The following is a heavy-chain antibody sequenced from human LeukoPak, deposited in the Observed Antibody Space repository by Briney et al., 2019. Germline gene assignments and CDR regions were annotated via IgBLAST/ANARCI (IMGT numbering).Heavy chain of an antibody. CDR1: CVSISRVRYF. Sequence: SDPLSLTCSVSCVSISRVRYFCTWIRRHRGKGLEWSGYIYYGGSTHYNPALQSRVSISVDTSKNQFSLKLSAVTAADTAVYYCARGGTSANFQHWGQGTLLTVSS. V-gene: IGHV4-31*03. J-gene: IGHJ1*01. CDR2: IYYGGST. CDR3: ARGGTSANFQH.